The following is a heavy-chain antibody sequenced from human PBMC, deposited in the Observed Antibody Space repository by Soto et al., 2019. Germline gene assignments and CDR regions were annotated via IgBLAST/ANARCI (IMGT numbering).Heavy chain of an antibody. CDR2: IDWDDDK. CDR3: ARISLYYGDYGMDV. CDR1: GFSLSTSGMC. J-gene: IGHJ6*02. V-gene: IGHV2-70*01. Sequence: SGPTLLNPTQTLTLTCTFSGFSLSTSGMCVSWIRQPPGKALEWLALIDWDDDKYYSTSLKTRLTISKDTSKNQVVLTMTNMDPVDTATYYCARISLYYGDYGMDVWGQGTTVTVSS. D-gene: IGHD4-17*01.